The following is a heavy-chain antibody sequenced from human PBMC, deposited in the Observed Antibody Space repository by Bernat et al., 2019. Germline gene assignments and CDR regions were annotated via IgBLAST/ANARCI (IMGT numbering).Heavy chain of an antibody. J-gene: IGHJ5*02. V-gene: IGHV3-30*03. Sequence: QVQLVESGGGVVQPGRSLRLSCTVSGFAFSSSGMHWVRQAPGKGLEWVSFILYDGSNKYYADSVKGRFTISRDNSKNTLYLQMNSLRTEDTAVYYCASSSVAVRPGWFDAWGQGTLVTVSS. D-gene: IGHD6-6*01. CDR1: GFAFSSSG. CDR3: ASSSVAVRPGWFDA. CDR2: ILYDGSNK.